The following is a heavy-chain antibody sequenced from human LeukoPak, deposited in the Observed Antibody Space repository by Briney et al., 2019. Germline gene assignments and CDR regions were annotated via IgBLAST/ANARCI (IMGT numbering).Heavy chain of an antibody. D-gene: IGHD2-15*01. CDR3: AREKYYCSGGSCYSEGFCY. CDR2: ISYDGSNE. V-gene: IGHV3-30*04. J-gene: IGHJ4*02. Sequence: GGSLRLSCAASGFTLSTYAIHWVRPAPGKGLEWVAVISYDGSNEYYADSVKGRFTISRDNSKNTLFLQMNSLRAEDTAVYYCAREKYYCSGGSCYSEGFCYWGQGTLVTVSS. CDR1: GFTLSTYA.